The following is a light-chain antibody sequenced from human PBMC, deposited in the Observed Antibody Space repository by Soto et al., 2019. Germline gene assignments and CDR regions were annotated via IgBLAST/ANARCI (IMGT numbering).Light chain of an antibody. CDR3: QKYGSSSYT. V-gene: IGKV3-20*01. Sequence: DIVLTQSPDTMSLSPGERATLSCRASQRVSSNYLAWYQQKPGQAHRLLVYGASTRDTGITDMFSGSGSGTDFTLTISRLEPEDFSVYYCQKYGSSSYTFDHGTRLESK. J-gene: IGKJ2*01. CDR2: GAS. CDR1: QRVSSNY.